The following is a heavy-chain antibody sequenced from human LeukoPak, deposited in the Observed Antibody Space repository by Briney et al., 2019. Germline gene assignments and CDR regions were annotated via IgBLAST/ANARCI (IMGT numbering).Heavy chain of an antibody. CDR1: GYSFTNYG. D-gene: IGHD3-10*01. CDR3: ARDQSHFGSGSPSNY. CDR2: ISPYNGNT. Sequence: ASVKVSCKASGYSFTNYGISWVRQAPGQGLEWLGWISPYNGNTNGAQRLQGRVTMTRDTSTSTAYMELTSLRSDDTAVYYCARDQSHFGSGSPSNYWGQGTLVTVSS. V-gene: IGHV1-18*01. J-gene: IGHJ4*02.